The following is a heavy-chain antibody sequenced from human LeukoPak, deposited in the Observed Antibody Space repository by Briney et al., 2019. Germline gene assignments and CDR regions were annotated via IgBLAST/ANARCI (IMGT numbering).Heavy chain of an antibody. D-gene: IGHD2-2*01. CDR2: ISGSGGST. J-gene: IGHJ6*02. Sequence: GGSLRLSCAASGFTFSSYAMSWVRQAPGKGLEWVSAISGSGGSTYYADSVKGRFTISRDNAKNTLYLQMNSLRAEDTAVYYCARRYCSSTSCLYYYYGMDVWGQGTTVTVSS. CDR3: ARRYCSSTSCLYYYYGMDV. V-gene: IGHV3-23*01. CDR1: GFTFSSYA.